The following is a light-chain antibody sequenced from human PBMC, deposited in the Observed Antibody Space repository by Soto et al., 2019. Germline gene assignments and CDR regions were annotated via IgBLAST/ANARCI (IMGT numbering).Light chain of an antibody. CDR1: QSISSY. V-gene: IGKV1-39*01. CDR2: AAS. J-gene: IGKJ3*01. Sequence: DIQMTQSPSSLSASVGDRVTITCRASQSISSYLNWYQQKPGKAPKLLIYAASSLQSGVPSRFSGRGSWTDFTLTISSLQPEDFATYYCQQSYSTPLTFGPGTKVDIK. CDR3: QQSYSTPLT.